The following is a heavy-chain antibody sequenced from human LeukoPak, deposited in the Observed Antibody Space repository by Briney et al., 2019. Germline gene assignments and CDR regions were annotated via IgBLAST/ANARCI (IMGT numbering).Heavy chain of an antibody. CDR1: GYTFTSYG. J-gene: IGHJ4*02. D-gene: IGHD2-2*01. V-gene: IGHV1-18*01. CDR2: ISAYNGNT. CDR3: ARVPAAPSFDY. Sequence: ASVKVSCKASGYTFTSYGIGWVRQAPGQGFEWMGWISAYNGNTNYAQKLQGRVTMTTDTSTSTAYMELRSLRSDDTAVYYCARVPAAPSFDYWGQGTLVTVSS.